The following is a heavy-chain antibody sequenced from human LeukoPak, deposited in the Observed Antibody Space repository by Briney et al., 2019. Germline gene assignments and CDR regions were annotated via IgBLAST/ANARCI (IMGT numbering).Heavy chain of an antibody. Sequence: GGSLRLSCAASGFTFSSYWMHWVRQAPGKGLVWVSRINSDGSSTSYADSVKGRFTISRDNAKNTLYLQMNSLRAEDTAVYYCVTHELKDAFDIWGQGTMVTVSS. V-gene: IGHV3-74*01. J-gene: IGHJ3*02. CDR3: VTHELKDAFDI. CDR1: GFTFSSYW. CDR2: INSDGSST. D-gene: IGHD3-10*01.